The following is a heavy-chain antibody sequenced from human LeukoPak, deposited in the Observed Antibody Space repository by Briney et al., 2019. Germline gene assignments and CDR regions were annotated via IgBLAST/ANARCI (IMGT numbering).Heavy chain of an antibody. CDR2: INPSGGST. V-gene: IGHV1-46*01. D-gene: IGHD3-9*01. CDR1: GYTFTSYY. CDR3: VCQTKDGIRYFDWLLSPKNAFDI. Sequence: ASVKVSCKASGYTFTSYYMHWVRQAPGQGLEWMGIINPSGGSTSYAQKFQGRVTMTRDTSTSTVYMELSSLRSEDTAVYYCVCQTKDGIRYFDWLLSPKNAFDIWGQGTMVTVSS. J-gene: IGHJ3*02.